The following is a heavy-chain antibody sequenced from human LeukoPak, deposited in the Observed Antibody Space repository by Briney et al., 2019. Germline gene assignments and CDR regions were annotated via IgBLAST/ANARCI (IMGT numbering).Heavy chain of an antibody. D-gene: IGHD3-16*01. Sequence: GGSLRLSCAASGFTFSSYWMNWARQAPGKGLEWVASINHNGNVNYYVDSVKGRFTISRDTAKNSLYLQMSNLRAEDTAVYFCARGGGLDVWGQGATVTVSS. J-gene: IGHJ6*02. CDR2: INHNGNVN. CDR1: GFTFSSYW. CDR3: ARGGGLDV. V-gene: IGHV3-7*03.